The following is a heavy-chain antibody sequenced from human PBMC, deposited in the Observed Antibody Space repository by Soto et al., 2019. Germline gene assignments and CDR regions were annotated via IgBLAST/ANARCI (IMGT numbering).Heavy chain of an antibody. J-gene: IGHJ4*02. D-gene: IGHD5-12*01. CDR3: ARSRYSGYDSVDY. Sequence: SETLSLTCTVSGGSISSYYWSWIRQPPGKGLEWIGYIYYSGSTNYNPSLKSRVTISVDTSKNQFSLKLSSVTAADSAVYYCARSRYSGYDSVDYWGQGTLVTVSS. V-gene: IGHV4-59*01. CDR2: IYYSGST. CDR1: GGSISSYY.